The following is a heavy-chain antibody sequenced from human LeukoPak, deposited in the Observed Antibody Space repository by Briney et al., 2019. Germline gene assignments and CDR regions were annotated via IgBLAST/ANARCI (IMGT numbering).Heavy chain of an antibody. CDR2: IFYSGTT. CDR1: GGSFSSGGYY. D-gene: IGHD3-3*01. Sequence: SQTLSLTCTVSGGSFSSGGYYWSWIRQHPGKGGEWIGYIFYSGTTYDNPSLKSRVIISVDASKNQFSLRLSSVTAADTAVYYCARVASGYDVFDIWGQGTMVTVSS. J-gene: IGHJ3*02. CDR3: ARVASGYDVFDI. V-gene: IGHV4-31*03.